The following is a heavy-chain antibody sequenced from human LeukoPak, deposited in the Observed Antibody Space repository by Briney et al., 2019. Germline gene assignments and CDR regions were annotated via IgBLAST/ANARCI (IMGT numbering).Heavy chain of an antibody. Sequence: PAETLSLTCTVSGGSMRSSSYYWGWIRQPRGKGVEGSESISYSGSTYYTPSPKSRVTISVDTSKNQFSLKPISVTAADTAVYYCASTTGEYSGYDFDYWGQGTLVTVSS. D-gene: IGHD5-12*01. CDR2: ISYSGST. V-gene: IGHV4-39*01. CDR3: ASTTGEYSGYDFDY. J-gene: IGHJ4*02. CDR1: GGSMRSSSYY.